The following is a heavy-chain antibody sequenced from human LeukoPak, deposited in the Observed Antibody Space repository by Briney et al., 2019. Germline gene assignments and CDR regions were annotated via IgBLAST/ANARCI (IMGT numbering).Heavy chain of an antibody. CDR3: AKDDYYGSGSYLDY. Sequence: PGGSPRLSCAASGFTFSSYGMHWVRQAPGKGLEWVAVISYDGSNKYYADSVKGRFTISRDNSKNTLYLQMNSLRAEDTAVYYCAKDDYYGSGSYLDYWGQGTLVTVSS. D-gene: IGHD3-10*01. CDR1: GFTFSSYG. J-gene: IGHJ4*02. CDR2: ISYDGSNK. V-gene: IGHV3-30*18.